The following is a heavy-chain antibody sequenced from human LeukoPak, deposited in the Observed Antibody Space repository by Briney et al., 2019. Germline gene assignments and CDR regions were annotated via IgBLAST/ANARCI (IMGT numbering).Heavy chain of an antibody. J-gene: IGHJ4*02. CDR3: AKNLRDGIAAYEY. V-gene: IGHV3-23*01. CDR1: RFTFSSYA. D-gene: IGHD6-13*01. CDR2: ISGSGISI. Sequence: GGSLRLSCVASRFTFSSYAMTWVRQAPGKGLEWVSAISGSGISIYYAESVKGRFTFSRDNSKNTLYLQMNSLRAEDTAVYYCAKNLRDGIAAYEYWGQGTLVTASS.